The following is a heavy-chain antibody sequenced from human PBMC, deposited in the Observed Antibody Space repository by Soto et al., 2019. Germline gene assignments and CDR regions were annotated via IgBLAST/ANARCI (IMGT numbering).Heavy chain of an antibody. V-gene: IGHV3-23*01. CDR2: IGGSDDTT. J-gene: IGHJ4*02. CDR3: AKALGDSGSYSLIDY. CDR1: GFTFNSYA. D-gene: IGHD3-10*01. Sequence: EVQLLESGGGLVQPGGSLRLSCAAYGFTFNSYAMNWVRQAPGKGLEWVSSIGGSDDTTYYADSVKGQFSISRDNSKNTLYLQMDSLRAEDTAVYYCAKALGDSGSYSLIDYWGQGTLVTVSS.